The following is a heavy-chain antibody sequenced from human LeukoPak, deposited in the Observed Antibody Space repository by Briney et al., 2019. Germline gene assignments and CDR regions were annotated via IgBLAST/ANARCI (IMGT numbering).Heavy chain of an antibody. CDR1: GDSISSGDYY. D-gene: IGHD3-9*01. J-gene: IGHJ4*02. Sequence: SQTLSLTCTVSGDSISSGDYYWSWIRQPAGKGLEWIGRISSSRSTNYNPSLKSRVTISVDTSKNQFSLKVTSVTAADTAVYYCARRTTYFGWLPSESPSCFDYWGQGTLVTVSS. V-gene: IGHV4-61*02. CDR2: ISSSRST. CDR3: ARRTTYFGWLPSESPSCFDY.